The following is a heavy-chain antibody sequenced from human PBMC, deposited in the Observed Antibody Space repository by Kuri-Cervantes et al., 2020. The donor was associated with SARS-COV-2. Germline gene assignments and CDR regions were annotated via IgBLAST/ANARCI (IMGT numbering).Heavy chain of an antibody. CDR3: ARRHPGRNAFDI. J-gene: IGHJ3*02. V-gene: IGHV4-61*09. CDR2: LDTSGST. Sequence: SQTLSLTCDVSGVSVSGGTYYWSWIRQPAGKGLEWIGHLDTSGSTTYNPSLKSRVTISIDTSKNQVSLKLSPVTAADTAVYYCARRHPGRNAFDIWGQGTMVTVSS. CDR1: GVSVSGGTYY. D-gene: IGHD2-15*01.